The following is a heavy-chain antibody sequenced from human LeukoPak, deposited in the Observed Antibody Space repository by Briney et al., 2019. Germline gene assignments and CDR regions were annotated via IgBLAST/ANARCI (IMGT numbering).Heavy chain of an antibody. CDR3: ARDLAWDAFDI. CDR1: GYTFTNYY. V-gene: IGHV1-46*01. Sequence: ASVKVSCKASGYTFTNYYIHWVRQAPGQGLEWTGIINSSGGSTSYAQKFQGRVTMTRDTSTSTVYMELSSLRSEDTAVYYCARDLAWDAFDIWGQGTMVTVSS. CDR2: INSSGGST. J-gene: IGHJ3*02.